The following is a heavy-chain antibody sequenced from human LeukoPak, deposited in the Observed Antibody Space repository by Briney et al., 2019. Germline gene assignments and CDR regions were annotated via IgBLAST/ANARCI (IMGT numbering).Heavy chain of an antibody. CDR1: GFTFSSYS. V-gene: IGHV3-21*01. CDR2: ISSSSSYI. D-gene: IGHD4-17*01. Sequence: PGGSLRLSCAASGFTFSSYSMNWVRQAPGKGLEWVSSISSSSSYIYYADSVKGRFTISRDNAKNSLYLQMNSLRAEDTAVYYCARDTVNDYGDPTKDYWGQGTLVTVSS. J-gene: IGHJ4*02. CDR3: ARDTVNDYGDPTKDY.